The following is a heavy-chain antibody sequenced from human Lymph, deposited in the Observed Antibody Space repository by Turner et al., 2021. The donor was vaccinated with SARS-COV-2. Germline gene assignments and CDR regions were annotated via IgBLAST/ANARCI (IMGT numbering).Heavy chain of an antibody. CDR3: ARGRYSGGGMDV. Sequence: QVQLVQSGAEVKKPGASVKVSCKAPGYTFTSYDINWVRQGTGQGLEWMGWMNPNSGNTGYAKKFQGKVTMTRNTSISTAYMELSSLRSEDTAVYYCARGRYSGGGMDVWGQGTTVTVSS. J-gene: IGHJ6*02. V-gene: IGHV1-8*02. D-gene: IGHD1-26*01. CDR1: GYTFTSYD. CDR2: MNPNSGNT.